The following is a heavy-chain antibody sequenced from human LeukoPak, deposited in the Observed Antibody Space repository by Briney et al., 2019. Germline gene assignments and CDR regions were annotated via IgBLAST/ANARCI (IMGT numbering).Heavy chain of an antibody. D-gene: IGHD5-18*01. J-gene: IGHJ5*02. V-gene: IGHV3-23*01. CDR2: ISGSGGST. CDR3: AKDLGYSYGSNWFDP. CDR1: GFTFSSYA. Sequence: PGGSLRLSCAASGFTFSSYAMRWVRQAPGKGLEWVSAISGSGGSTYYADSVKGRLTISRDNSKNTLYLQMNSLRAEDTAVYYCAKDLGYSYGSNWFDPWGQGTLVTVSS.